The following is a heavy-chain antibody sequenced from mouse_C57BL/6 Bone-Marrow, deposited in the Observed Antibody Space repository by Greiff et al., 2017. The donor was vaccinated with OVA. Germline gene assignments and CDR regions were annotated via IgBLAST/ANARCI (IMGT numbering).Heavy chain of an antibody. J-gene: IGHJ1*03. V-gene: IGHV1-82*01. D-gene: IGHD1-1*01. CDR3: ARTAWTTVVATGYFDV. CDR1: GYAFSSSW. Sequence: QVQLKESGPELVKPGASVKISCKASGYAFSSSWMNWVKQRPGQGLEWIGRLYPGDGGTNYNGKFKGKATLTADKSSSTAYMQLTSLTSDDSAVYFCARTAWTTVVATGYFDVWGTGTTVTVSS. CDR2: LYPGDGGT.